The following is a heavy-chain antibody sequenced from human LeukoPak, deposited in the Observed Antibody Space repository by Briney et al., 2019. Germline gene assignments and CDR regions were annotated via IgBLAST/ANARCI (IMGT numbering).Heavy chain of an antibody. Sequence: GGSLRLSCAASGFTFSSYAMSWVRQPPGKGLEWVSAISGSGGTTYYADSVKGRSTISRDNSKNTLYLQMNSLRAEDTAVYYCATKYCSSTSCSQTIFFDYWGQGTLVTVSS. D-gene: IGHD2-2*01. J-gene: IGHJ4*02. CDR2: ISGSGGTT. CDR3: ATKYCSSTSCSQTIFFDY. CDR1: GFTFSSYA. V-gene: IGHV3-23*01.